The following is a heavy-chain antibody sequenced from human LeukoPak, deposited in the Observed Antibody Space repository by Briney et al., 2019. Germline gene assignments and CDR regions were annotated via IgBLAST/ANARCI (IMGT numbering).Heavy chain of an antibody. CDR3: ARGGDVYTAMVYGFDY. Sequence: ASVKVSCKASGYTFTSYYMHWVRQAPGQGLEWMGIINPSGGSTSYAQKFQGRVTMTRDTSTSTVYMELSSLRSEDTAVYYCARGGDVYTAMVYGFDYWGQGTLVTVSS. J-gene: IGHJ4*02. D-gene: IGHD5-18*01. V-gene: IGHV1-46*01. CDR1: GYTFTSYY. CDR2: INPSGGST.